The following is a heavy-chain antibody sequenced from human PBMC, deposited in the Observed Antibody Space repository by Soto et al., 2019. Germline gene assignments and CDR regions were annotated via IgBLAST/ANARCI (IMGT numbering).Heavy chain of an antibody. CDR2: MNPNSGNT. J-gene: IGHJ3*02. Sequence: QVQLVQSGAEVKKPGASVKVSCKASGYTFSDYDINWVRHATGQGLEWLGWMNPNSGNTGYVEKFQGRVTMTRNTYARTGCMELGILMSEETAVYYCAKDMPTTVVGHDGFDMWGQGTMVTVSS. CDR3: AKDMPTTVVGHDGFDM. D-gene: IGHD2-15*01. V-gene: IGHV1-8*01. CDR1: GYTFSDYD.